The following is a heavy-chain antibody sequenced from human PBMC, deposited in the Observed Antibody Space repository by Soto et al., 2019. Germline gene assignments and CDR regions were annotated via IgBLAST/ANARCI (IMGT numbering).Heavy chain of an antibody. CDR3: ARHITVEGGGFDL. V-gene: IGHV3-21*01. Sequence: GGSLRLSCAASGFTFTRYSMNWVRQAPGKGLEWVSSISSTTNYIYYGDSMKGRFTISRDNARNTVYLETNGLTVEDTAMYYCARHITVEGGGFDLWGQGTMVTVSS. CDR1: GFTFTRYS. J-gene: IGHJ3*01. D-gene: IGHD3-10*01. CDR2: ISSTTNYI.